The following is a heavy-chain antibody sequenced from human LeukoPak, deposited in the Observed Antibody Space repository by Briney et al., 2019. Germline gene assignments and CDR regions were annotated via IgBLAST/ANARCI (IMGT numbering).Heavy chain of an antibody. CDR1: GFTFSSYA. CDR3: VPQKGYGGNPLDY. V-gene: IGHV3-48*01. J-gene: IGHJ4*02. CDR2: ISSDGSTI. Sequence: GGSLRLSCAASGFTFSSYAMNWVRQAPGKGLEWLSYISSDGSTIYYADYVKGRITISRDNARKSLYLQMNSLRAEDTAVYYCVPQKGYGGNPLDYWGQGTLVTVST. D-gene: IGHD4-23*01.